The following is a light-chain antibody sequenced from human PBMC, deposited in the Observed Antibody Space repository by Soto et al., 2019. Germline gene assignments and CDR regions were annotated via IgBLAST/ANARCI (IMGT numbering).Light chain of an antibody. CDR1: QSISRY. CDR2: ATS. V-gene: IGKV1-16*01. CDR3: QQYNVYPLT. Sequence: DIQMTQSPSSLSASVGDRVTITCRASQSISRYLHWYQQRPGKAPKSLINATSSLQSGVPSRFSGSGSGTDFSLTISSLQPEDFATYYCQQYNVYPLTFGGGTKVDIK. J-gene: IGKJ4*01.